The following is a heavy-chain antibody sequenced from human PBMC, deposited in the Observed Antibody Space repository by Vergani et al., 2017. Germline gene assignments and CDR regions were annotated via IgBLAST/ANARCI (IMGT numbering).Heavy chain of an antibody. CDR2: IIPILGTA. D-gene: IGHD3-10*01. CDR1: GGTFSSYA. J-gene: IGHJ4*02. Sequence: VKLVKYGAEVKKFGYLVKVSCKASGGTFSSYAISWVRQAPGQGLEWMGRIIPILGTANSAQKFQGRVTITAAESTSTAYMELSSLRSEDTAVYYCARDFKTYGSGGDNDYWGQGTLVTVSS. V-gene: IGHV1-69*11. CDR3: ARDFKTYGSGGDNDY.